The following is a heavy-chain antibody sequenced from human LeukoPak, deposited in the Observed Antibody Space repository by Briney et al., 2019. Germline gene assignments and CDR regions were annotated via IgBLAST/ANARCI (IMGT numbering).Heavy chain of an antibody. CDR3: ARGDPGRWLQVKGTFDI. CDR2: IIPIFGTA. D-gene: IGHD5-24*01. Sequence: SVKVSCKASGGTFSAYAISWVRQAPGQGLEWMGGIIPIFGTANYAQRFQGRVTITADESTSAAYMELSSLRSEDTAVYYCARGDPGRWLQVKGTFDIWGQGTMVTVSS. J-gene: IGHJ3*02. CDR1: GGTFSAYA. V-gene: IGHV1-69*13.